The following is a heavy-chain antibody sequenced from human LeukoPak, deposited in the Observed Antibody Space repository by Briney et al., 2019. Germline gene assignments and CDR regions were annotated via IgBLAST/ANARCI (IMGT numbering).Heavy chain of an antibody. V-gene: IGHV1-2*04. CDR2: INPNSGGT. J-gene: IGHJ3*02. D-gene: IGHD6-19*01. CDR3: ARKAYSSGWDNAFDI. Sequence: GASVKVSCKASGYTFTGYYMHWVRQAPGQGLEWMGRINPNSGGTNYAQKFQGWVTMTRDTSISTAYMELSRLRSDDTAVYYCARKAYSSGWDNAFDIWGQGTMVTVSS. CDR1: GYTFTGYY.